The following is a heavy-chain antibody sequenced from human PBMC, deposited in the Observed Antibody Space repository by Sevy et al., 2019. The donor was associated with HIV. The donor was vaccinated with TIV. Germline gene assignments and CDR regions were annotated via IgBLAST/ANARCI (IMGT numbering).Heavy chain of an antibody. Sequence: GESLKISCKGSGYSFTSYWIGWVRQMPGKGLEWMGIIYPGDSDTRYSPSFQGQVTISADKSISTAYLQWSSLKASDTAMYYCARHDPVGYCSSTSCYSGDYWGQRTLVTVSS. D-gene: IGHD2-2*02. CDR3: ARHDPVGYCSSTSCYSGDY. CDR1: GYSFTSYW. J-gene: IGHJ4*02. CDR2: IYPGDSDT. V-gene: IGHV5-51*01.